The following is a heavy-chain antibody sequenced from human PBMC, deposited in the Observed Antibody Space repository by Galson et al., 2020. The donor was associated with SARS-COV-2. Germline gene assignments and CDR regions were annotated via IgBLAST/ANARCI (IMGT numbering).Heavy chain of an antibody. CDR2: ISAYNGNT. CDR1: GYTFTSYG. Sequence: ASVKVSCKASGYTFTSYGISWVRQAPGQGLEWMGWISAYNGNTNYAQKLQGRVTMTTETSTSTAYMELRSLRSDDTAVYYCARGELGGVIVYYYGMDVWGQGTTVTVSS. V-gene: IGHV1-18*04. CDR3: ARGELGGVIVYYYGMDV. J-gene: IGHJ6*02. D-gene: IGHD3-16*02.